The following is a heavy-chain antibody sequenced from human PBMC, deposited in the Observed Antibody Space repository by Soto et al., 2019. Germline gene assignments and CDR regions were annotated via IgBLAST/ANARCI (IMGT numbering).Heavy chain of an antibody. Sequence: SETLSLTCTVSSGSISSTIYSWDWIRQPPGKGLEWIGKINHSGSTYYNPSLKSRVTISVDTSKNQFSLKLTSVTAADTAVYYCARDKITCLFDYWGQGTLVTVSS. CDR2: INHSGST. V-gene: IGHV4-39*07. D-gene: IGHD3-10*01. J-gene: IGHJ4*02. CDR1: SGSISSTIYS. CDR3: ARDKITCLFDY.